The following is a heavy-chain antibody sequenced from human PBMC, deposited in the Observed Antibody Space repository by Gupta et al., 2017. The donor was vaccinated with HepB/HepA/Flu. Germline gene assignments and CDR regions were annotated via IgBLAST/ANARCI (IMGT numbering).Heavy chain of an antibody. J-gene: IGHJ6*02. CDR3: ARDGDSSGPDRFSGGMDV. CDR2: ISSSSSYI. D-gene: IGHD6-19*01. Sequence: EVQLVESGGGLVKPGGSLRLSCAASGFTFSSYSMNWVRQAPGKGLEWVSSISSSSSYIYHADSVKGRFTISRDNAKNSLYLQMNSLRAEDTAVYYCARDGDSSGPDRFSGGMDVWGQGTTVTVSS. V-gene: IGHV3-21*01. CDR1: GFTFSSYS.